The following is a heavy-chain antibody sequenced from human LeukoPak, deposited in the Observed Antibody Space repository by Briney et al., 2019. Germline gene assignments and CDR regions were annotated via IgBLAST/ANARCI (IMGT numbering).Heavy chain of an antibody. V-gene: IGHV1-18*01. CDR1: GYTFTNYG. Sequence: ASVKVSCKASGYTFTNYGISWVRQAPGQGLEWMGWISAYNGNTNYAQKLQGRVTMTTDTSTSTAYMELRSLRSDDTAVYYCARDLTSSGYSPNPVHWGQGTLVTVSS. D-gene: IGHD3-22*01. J-gene: IGHJ4*02. CDR3: ARDLTSSGYSPNPVH. CDR2: ISAYNGNT.